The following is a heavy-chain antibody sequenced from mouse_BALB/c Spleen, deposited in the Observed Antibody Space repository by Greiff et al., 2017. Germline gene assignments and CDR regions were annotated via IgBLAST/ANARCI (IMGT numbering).Heavy chain of an antibody. D-gene: IGHD1-1*02. CDR1: GFTFSSYG. J-gene: IGHJ2*01. V-gene: IGHV5-6*01. Sequence: EVQVVESGGDLVKPGGSLKLSCAASGFTFSSYGMSWVRQTPDKRLEWVATISSGGSYTYYPDSVKGRFTISRDNAKNTLYLQMSSLKSEDTAMYYCARQAYGGLYYFDYWGQGTTLTVSS. CDR2: ISSGGSYT. CDR3: ARQAYGGLYYFDY.